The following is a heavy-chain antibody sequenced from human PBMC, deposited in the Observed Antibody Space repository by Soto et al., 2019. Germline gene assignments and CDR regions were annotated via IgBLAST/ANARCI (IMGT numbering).Heavy chain of an antibody. J-gene: IGHJ6*02. D-gene: IGHD1-1*01. Sequence: ASVKVSCKASGYTFTSYYMHWVRQAPGQGLGWMGFTNPSGSSTTYAQRFQGRVTMTRDTSTSTVYMELSSLRSEDTAVYYCARVNLEGSYFYAMDVWGQGTTVTVSS. V-gene: IGHV1-46*01. CDR2: TNPSGSST. CDR3: ARVNLEGSYFYAMDV. CDR1: GYTFTSYY.